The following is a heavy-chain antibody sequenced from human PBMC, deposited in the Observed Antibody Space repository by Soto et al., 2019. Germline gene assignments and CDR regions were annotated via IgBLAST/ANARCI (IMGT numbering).Heavy chain of an antibody. CDR1: GYTFTNYA. D-gene: IGHD2-2*01. CDR3: ARGTCSRTSCYGDYYGMDV. J-gene: IGHJ6*02. CDR2: SNAGTGNT. Sequence: ASGQVSCKASGYTFTNYAMHWVRQAPGQRLEWMGWSNAGTGNTKYSQEFEGRVTITRDTSASTAYMELSSLRSEDMAVYYCARGTCSRTSCYGDYYGMDVWGQGTPVTVSS. V-gene: IGHV1-3*02.